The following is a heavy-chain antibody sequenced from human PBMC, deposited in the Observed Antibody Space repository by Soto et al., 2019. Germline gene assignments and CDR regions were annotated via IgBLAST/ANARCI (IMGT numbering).Heavy chain of an antibody. D-gene: IGHD3-9*01. Sequence: WTWIRQPPGTGLEWIGEINHSGSTNYNPSLKSRVTISVDTSKNQFSLKLTSVTAADTAVYYCARDKMTGLFDYWGQGTLVTGSS. CDR3: ARDKMTGLFDY. J-gene: IGHJ4*02. CDR2: INHSGST. V-gene: IGHV4-34*01.